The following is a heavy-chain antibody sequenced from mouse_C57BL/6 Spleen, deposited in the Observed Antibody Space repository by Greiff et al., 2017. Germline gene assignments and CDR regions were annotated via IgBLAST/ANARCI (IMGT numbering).Heavy chain of an antibody. J-gene: IGHJ4*01. CDR1: GFTFSDYY. V-gene: IGHV5-16*01. Sequence: EVQLVESEGGLVQPGSSMKLSCTASGFTFSDYYMAWVRQVPEKGLEWVANINYDGSSTYYLDSLKSRFIISRDNAKNILYLQMSSLKSEDTATYYCARGGSIYYGNSYAMDYWGQGTSVTVSS. D-gene: IGHD2-1*01. CDR3: ARGGSIYYGNSYAMDY. CDR2: INYDGSST.